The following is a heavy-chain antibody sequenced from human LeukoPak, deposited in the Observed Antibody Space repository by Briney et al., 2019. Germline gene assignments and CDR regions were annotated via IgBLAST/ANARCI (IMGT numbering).Heavy chain of an antibody. CDR1: GGSISSGGYY. CDR2: IYYSGST. J-gene: IGHJ6*02. CDR3: ARDRAGKGYYYYYGMDV. Sequence: SETLSLTCTVSGGSISSGGYYWSWIRQHPGQGLEWIGYIYYSGSTYYNPSLKSRVTISVDTSKNPFSLKLSTVTAADTAVYYCARDRAGKGYYYYYGMDVWGQGTTVTVSS. V-gene: IGHV4-31*03. D-gene: IGHD6-19*01.